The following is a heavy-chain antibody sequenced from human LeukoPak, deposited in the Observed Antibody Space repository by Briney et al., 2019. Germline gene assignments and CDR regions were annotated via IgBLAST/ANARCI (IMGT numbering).Heavy chain of an antibody. Sequence: PGRSLRLSCAASRFTFSSYAMHWVRQAPGKGLEWVAVISYDGSNKYYADSVKGRFTISRDNSKNPLYQQMNSLRAEDTAVYYCARDAIKKWEPPTTDHYYYYYGMYVWGQGTTVTVSS. CDR3: ARDAIKKWEPPTTDHYYYYYGMYV. V-gene: IGHV3-30*07. D-gene: IGHD1-26*01. CDR1: RFTFSSYA. CDR2: ISYDGSNK. J-gene: IGHJ6*02.